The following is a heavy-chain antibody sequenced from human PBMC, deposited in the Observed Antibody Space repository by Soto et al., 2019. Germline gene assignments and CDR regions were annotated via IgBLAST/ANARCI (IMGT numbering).Heavy chain of an antibody. CDR1: GGSISSYY. CDR2: IYYSGST. V-gene: IGHV4-59*01. D-gene: IGHD5-18*01. CDR3: ARFPRGYSDGHFDY. Sequence: QVQLQESGPGLVKPSETLSLTCTVSGGSISSYYWSWIRQPPGKGLEWIGYIYYSGSTNYNPSLKSRVTISVDTSKNQFSLKLSSVTAADTAVYYCARFPRGYSDGHFDYWGQGTLVTVSS. J-gene: IGHJ4*02.